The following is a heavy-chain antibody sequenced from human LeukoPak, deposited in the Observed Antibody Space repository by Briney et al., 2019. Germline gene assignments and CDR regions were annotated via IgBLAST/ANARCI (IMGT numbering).Heavy chain of an antibody. CDR1: GFTFSSYA. Sequence: GGSLRLSCAASGFTFSSYAMSWVRQAPGKGLEWVSAISGSGGSTYYADSVKGRFTISRDNAKNSLYLQMNSLRAEDTAVYYCAREGYYYDSSGYYHTDLFDYWGQGTLVTVSS. CDR2: ISGSGGST. D-gene: IGHD3-22*01. CDR3: AREGYYYDSSGYYHTDLFDY. V-gene: IGHV3-23*01. J-gene: IGHJ4*02.